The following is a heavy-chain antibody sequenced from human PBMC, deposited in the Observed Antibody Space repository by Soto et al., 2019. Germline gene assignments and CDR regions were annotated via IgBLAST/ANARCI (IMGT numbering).Heavy chain of an antibody. J-gene: IGHJ5*02. CDR3: ARLPYYYGSGTARNWFDP. CDR2: IDPSDSYT. CDR1: GYSFTSYW. V-gene: IGHV5-10-1*01. Sequence: GESLKISCKGSGYSFTSYWISWVRQMPGKGLEWMGRIDPSDSYTNYSPSFQGHVTISADKSISTAYLQWSSLKASDTAMYYCARLPYYYGSGTARNWFDPWGQGTLVTV. D-gene: IGHD3-10*01.